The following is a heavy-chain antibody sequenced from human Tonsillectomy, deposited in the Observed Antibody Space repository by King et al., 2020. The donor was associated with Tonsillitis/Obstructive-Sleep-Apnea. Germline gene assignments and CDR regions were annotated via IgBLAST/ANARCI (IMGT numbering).Heavy chain of an antibody. CDR3: VKDGGYDYLGAFDI. V-gene: IGHV3-64D*06. CDR1: RFTFSSYA. Sequence: VQLVESGGGLVQPGGSLRLSCSASRFTFSSYAMHWVRQAPGKGLEYVSAISSNGGSTYYADSVKGRFTISRDNSKNTLYLQMSSLRAEDTAVYYCVKDGGYDYLGAFDIWGQGTMVTVSS. D-gene: IGHD5-12*01. CDR2: ISSNGGST. J-gene: IGHJ3*02.